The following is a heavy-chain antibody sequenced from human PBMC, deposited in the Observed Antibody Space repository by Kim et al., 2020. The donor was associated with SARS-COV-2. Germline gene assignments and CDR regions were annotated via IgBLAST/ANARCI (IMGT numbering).Heavy chain of an antibody. J-gene: IGHJ4*02. V-gene: IGHV4-59*01. D-gene: IGHD6-19*01. CDR1: GGYISGSH. CDR3: AKGAGWYDY. CDR2: VHDRGST. Sequence: SETLSLTCSVSGGYISGSHWSWLRQPPGEGLEWIAYVHDRGSTNYNPSLKDRVSISIDSSQNQFSLKLRSVTAADSAVYYCAKGAGWYDYWGQGTLVTVSS.